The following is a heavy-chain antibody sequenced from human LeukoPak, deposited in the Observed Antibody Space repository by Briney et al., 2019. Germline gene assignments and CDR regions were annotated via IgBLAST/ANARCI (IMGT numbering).Heavy chain of an antibody. CDR1: EFTFGSYW. V-gene: IGHV3-23*01. CDR3: AKYVDIVATIGIDY. D-gene: IGHD5-12*01. CDR2: ISGSGGST. Sequence: GGSLRLSCAASEFTFGSYWMIWVRQAPGKGLEWVSAISGSGGSTYYADSVKGRFTISRDNSKNTLYLQMNSLRAEDTAVYYCAKYVDIVATIGIDYWGQGTLVTVSS. J-gene: IGHJ4*02.